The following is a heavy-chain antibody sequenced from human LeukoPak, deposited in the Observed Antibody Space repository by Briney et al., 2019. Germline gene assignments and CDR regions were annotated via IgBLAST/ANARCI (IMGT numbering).Heavy chain of an antibody. CDR1: GGSISSSSYY. CDR2: IYYSGST. V-gene: IGHV4-61*01. Sequence: PSETLSLTCTVSGGSISSSSYYWSWIRQPPGKGLEWIGYIYYSGSTNYNPSLKSRVTISVDTSKNQFSLKLSSVTAADTAVYYCARETIAAAGTFFDYWGQGTLVTVSS. J-gene: IGHJ4*02. D-gene: IGHD6-13*01. CDR3: ARETIAAAGTFFDY.